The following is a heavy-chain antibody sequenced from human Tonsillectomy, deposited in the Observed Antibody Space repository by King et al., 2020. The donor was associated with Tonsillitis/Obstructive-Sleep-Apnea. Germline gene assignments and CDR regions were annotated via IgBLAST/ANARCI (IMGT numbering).Heavy chain of an antibody. CDR3: AKGGYCSSTSCYGYYYYYMDV. CDR1: GFTFSSCA. CDR2: ISGSGGST. Sequence: VQLVESGGGLVQPGGSLRLSCAASGFTFSSCAMSWVRQAPGKGLEWVSAISGSGGSTYYADSVKGRFTISRDNSKNTLDLQMNSLRAEDTAVYYCAKGGYCSSTSCYGYYYYYMDVWGKGTTVTVSS. J-gene: IGHJ6*03. V-gene: IGHV3-23*04. D-gene: IGHD2-2*01.